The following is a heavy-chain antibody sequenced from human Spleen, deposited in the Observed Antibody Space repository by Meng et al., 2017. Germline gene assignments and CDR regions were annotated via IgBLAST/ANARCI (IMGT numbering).Heavy chain of an antibody. J-gene: IGHJ4*02. V-gene: IGHV5-51*01. CDR2: IYPGDSDT. CDR3: ARLTGYSYYFDY. CDR1: GYSFTTYW. D-gene: IGHD3-9*01. Sequence: GGSLRLSCKASGYSFTTYWIGWVRQMPGKGLEWMGIIYPGDSDTRYSPSFQGQVTISADESISTAYLQWSSLKASDTAMYYCARLTGYSYYFDYWGQGTLVTVSS.